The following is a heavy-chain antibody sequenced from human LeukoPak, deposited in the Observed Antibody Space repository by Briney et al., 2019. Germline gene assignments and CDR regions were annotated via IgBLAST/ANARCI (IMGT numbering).Heavy chain of an antibody. CDR1: GFTFSRHA. D-gene: IGHD5-24*01. CDR2: TGLNSVNT. Sequence: PGGSVRLSCAASGFTFSRHAMSWVRQAPGKGLEWVSTTGLNSVNTLCAESVQGRFSISRDNSKNTLDLQMDNLRVDDTAVYYCAKGDDIGKHPTRAYYFDTWGQGTLVTVSS. CDR3: AKGDDIGKHPTRAYYFDT. V-gene: IGHV3-23*01. J-gene: IGHJ4*02.